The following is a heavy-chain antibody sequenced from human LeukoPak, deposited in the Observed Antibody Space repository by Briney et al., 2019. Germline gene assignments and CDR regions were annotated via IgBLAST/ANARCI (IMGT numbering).Heavy chain of an antibody. CDR3: ARGYGGNSPFDY. D-gene: IGHD4-23*01. Sequence: GASVKVSCKASGHTFTAYYMFWVRQAPGQGLEWMGWINPNSGGTNYAQKFQGRVTMTRNTSISTAYMELSRLRSDDTAVYYCARGYGGNSPFDYWGQGTLVTVSS. V-gene: IGHV1-2*02. J-gene: IGHJ4*02. CDR1: GHTFTAYY. CDR2: INPNSGGT.